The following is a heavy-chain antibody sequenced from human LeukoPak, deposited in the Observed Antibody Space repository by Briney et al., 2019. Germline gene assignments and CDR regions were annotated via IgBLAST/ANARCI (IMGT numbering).Heavy chain of an antibody. Sequence: GASVKVSCKASGYTFTGYYMHWVRQAPGQGLEWMGWISAYNGNTNYAQKLQGRVTMTTDTSTSTAYMELRSLRSDDTAVYYCARVLLGTGTTRGLDYWGQGTLVTVSS. CDR2: ISAYNGNT. D-gene: IGHD1-1*01. V-gene: IGHV1-18*04. CDR3: ARVLLGTGTTRGLDY. CDR1: GYTFTGYY. J-gene: IGHJ4*02.